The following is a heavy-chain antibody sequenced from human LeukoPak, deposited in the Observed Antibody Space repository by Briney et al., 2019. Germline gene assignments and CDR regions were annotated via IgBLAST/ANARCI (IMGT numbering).Heavy chain of an antibody. J-gene: IGHJ4*02. V-gene: IGHV3-74*01. CDR1: GFTFSSHR. CDR2: ISSDGTSA. D-gene: IGHD3-22*01. Sequence: GGSLRLSCGATGFTFSSHRMHWVRQAPGEAPAWVARISSDGTSAVYADSVRGRFTVSRDNAKSTMFLQMDSLRAEDTAVYYCVRLTFYEGRGHYPDHWGQGTLVTVSS. CDR3: VRLTFYEGRGHYPDH.